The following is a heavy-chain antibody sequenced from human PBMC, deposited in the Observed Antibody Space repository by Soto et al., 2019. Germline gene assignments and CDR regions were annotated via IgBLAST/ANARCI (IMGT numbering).Heavy chain of an antibody. CDR2: INHSGST. Sequence: LTCAVYGGSFSGYYWSWIRQPPGKGLEWIGEINHSGSTNYNPSLKSRVTISVDTSKNQFSLKLSSVTAADTAVYYCARGYSYGYGTRYYYYYYGMDVWGQGTTVTVSS. V-gene: IGHV4-34*01. J-gene: IGHJ6*02. CDR3: ARGYSYGYGTRYYYYYYGMDV. D-gene: IGHD5-18*01. CDR1: GGSFSGYY.